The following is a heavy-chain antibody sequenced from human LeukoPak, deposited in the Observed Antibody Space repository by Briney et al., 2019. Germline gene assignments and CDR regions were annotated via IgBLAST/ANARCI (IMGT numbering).Heavy chain of an antibody. V-gene: IGHV3-7*01. J-gene: IGHJ4*02. CDR3: ARVIRYSGSYYYFDY. Sequence: PGGSLRLSCAASGFTVSSNYMSWVRQAPGKGLEWVANIKQDGSEKYYVDSVKGRFTISRDNAKNSLYLQMNSLRAEDTAVYYCARVIRYSGSYYYFDYWGQGTLVTVSS. CDR2: IKQDGSEK. CDR1: GFTVSSNY. D-gene: IGHD1-26*01.